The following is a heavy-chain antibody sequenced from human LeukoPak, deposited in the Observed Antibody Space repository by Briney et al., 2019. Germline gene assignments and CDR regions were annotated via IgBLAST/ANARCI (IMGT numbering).Heavy chain of an antibody. CDR3: ASNPYVTFYSMDV. Sequence: GASVKVSCKASGYTFTGYYMNWVRQAPGQGLEWMGWINSISGGTHYAQKFQGRVTMTSDTSISTAYMELSRLRSDDTAVYYCASNPYVTFYSMDVWGRGTTVTVS. D-gene: IGHD3-10*02. CDR1: GYTFTGYY. V-gene: IGHV1-2*02. CDR2: INSISGGT. J-gene: IGHJ6*02.